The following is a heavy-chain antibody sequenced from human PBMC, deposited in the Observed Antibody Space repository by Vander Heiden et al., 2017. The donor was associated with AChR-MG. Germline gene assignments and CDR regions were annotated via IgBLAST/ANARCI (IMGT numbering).Heavy chain of an antibody. D-gene: IGHD2-15*01. CDR1: GGTFSSYA. J-gene: IGHJ4*02. Sequence: QVQLVQSGAEVKKPGSSVKVPCKGSGGTFSSYAISWVRQAPGQGLEWVGGIIPVYGATKYAQTFQGRVTFTADESTRTFYLELSSLRSEDTAVYYCARMPFGGSDFDYWGQGTLVTVSS. CDR3: ARMPFGGSDFDY. CDR2: IIPVYGAT. V-gene: IGHV1-69*01.